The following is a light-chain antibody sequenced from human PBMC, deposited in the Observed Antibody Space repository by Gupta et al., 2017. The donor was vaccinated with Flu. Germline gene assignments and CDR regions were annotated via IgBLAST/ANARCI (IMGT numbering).Light chain of an antibody. J-gene: IGLJ3*02. CDR2: ADD. CDR1: MSDSKY. V-gene: IGLV3-1*01. Sequence: SYELTQPPSVSVSPRQTASITSSRDMSDSKYISWYQQKSGQSPLLVIYADDKRPAGIPELSSGAISGNNANLISSETQSTEECYEYCQAWDSTTVVFGGGTKLTVL. CDR3: QAWDSTTVV.